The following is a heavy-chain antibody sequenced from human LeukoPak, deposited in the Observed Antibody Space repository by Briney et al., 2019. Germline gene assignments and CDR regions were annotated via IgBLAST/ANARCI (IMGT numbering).Heavy chain of an antibody. J-gene: IGHJ3*02. D-gene: IGHD6-13*01. V-gene: IGHV1-69*04. CDR3: ARCRSSWKGAFDI. Sequence: GASVKVSCKASGGTFSSYAISWVRQAPGQGLEWMGRIIPILGIANYAQKFQGRVTITADKSTSTAYMELSSLRSEDTAVYYCARCRSSWKGAFDIWGQGTMVTVSS. CDR1: GGTFSSYA. CDR2: IIPILGIA.